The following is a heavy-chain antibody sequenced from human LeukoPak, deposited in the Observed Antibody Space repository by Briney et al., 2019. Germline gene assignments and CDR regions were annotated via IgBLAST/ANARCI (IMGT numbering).Heavy chain of an antibody. V-gene: IGHV3-30*04. J-gene: IGHJ4*02. Sequence: PGGSLRLSCAASGFSFSTYAIHWVRQAPGRGPEWLAVYSDDGGHKFYADSVKGRFTISRDHSKNTLYLQMNSLRVEDTAVYYCAKDQEGGAGTGRFDYWGRGTLVTVSS. CDR2: YSDDGGHK. D-gene: IGHD6-13*01. CDR1: GFSFSTYA. CDR3: AKDQEGGAGTGRFDY.